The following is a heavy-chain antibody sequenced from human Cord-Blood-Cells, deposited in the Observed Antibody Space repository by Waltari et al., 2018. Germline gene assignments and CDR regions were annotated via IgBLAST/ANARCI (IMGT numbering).Heavy chain of an antibody. CDR2: ISYDGSNK. J-gene: IGHJ4*02. D-gene: IGHD6-13*01. CDR3: AREAAGPDY. V-gene: IGHV3-30*03. CDR1: GCTLISYG. Sequence: QVQLVESGGGVVQPGRSLRLYCSASGCTLISYGMHWVRHAPGKGLEWVAVISYDGSNKYYADSVKGRFTISRDNSKNTLYLQMNSLRAEDTAVYYCAREAAGPDYWGQGTLVTVSS.